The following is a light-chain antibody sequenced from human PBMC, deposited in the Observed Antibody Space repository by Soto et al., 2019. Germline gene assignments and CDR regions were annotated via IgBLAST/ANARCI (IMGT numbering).Light chain of an antibody. CDR2: RAS. CDR3: QHYSASSPWT. V-gene: IGKV1-5*03. J-gene: IGKJ1*01. Sequence: DIPMTQSPSTLSASVGDRVIITCRASQSVDNWLAWFQQKPGKAPKVVIYRASGLESGVPSRFSGSGSGTEFTLTISSLQPDDFATYYCQHYSASSPWTFGRGTKMEIK. CDR1: QSVDNW.